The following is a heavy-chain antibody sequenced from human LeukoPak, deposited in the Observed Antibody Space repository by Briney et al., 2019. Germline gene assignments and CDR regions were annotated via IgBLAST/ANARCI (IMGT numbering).Heavy chain of an antibody. CDR2: ISSSGSTI. D-gene: IGHD4-17*01. CDR3: AKVGNYGDYYFDY. V-gene: IGHV3-23*01. Sequence: PGGSLRLSCAASGFTFSSYAMSWVRQAPGKGLEWVSAISSSGSTIYYADSVKGRFTISRDNSKNTLYLQMNSLRAEDTAVYYCAKVGNYGDYYFDYWGQGTLVTVSS. J-gene: IGHJ4*02. CDR1: GFTFSSYA.